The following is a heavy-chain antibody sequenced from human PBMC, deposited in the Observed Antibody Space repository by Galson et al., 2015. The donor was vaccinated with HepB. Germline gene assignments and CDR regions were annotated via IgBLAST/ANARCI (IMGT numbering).Heavy chain of an antibody. J-gene: IGHJ4*02. V-gene: IGHV3-9*01. CDR3: AKGQRRSSSGWYINYFDY. Sequence: SLRLSCAASGFTFDDYAMHWVRQAPGKGLEWVSGISWNSGSIGYADSVKGRFTISRDNAKNSLYLQMNSLRAEDTALYYCAKGQRRSSSGWYINYFDYWGQGTLVTVSS. CDR1: GFTFDDYA. CDR2: ISWNSGSI. D-gene: IGHD6-19*01.